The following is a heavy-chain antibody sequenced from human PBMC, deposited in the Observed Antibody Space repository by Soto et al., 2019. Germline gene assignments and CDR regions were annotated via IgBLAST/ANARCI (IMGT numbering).Heavy chain of an antibody. J-gene: IGHJ6*02. CDR1: GYTFYSHS. D-gene: IGHD5-18*01. Sequence: QAQLVQSGAEVRKPGASVKVSCKASGYTFYSHSTSWVRQAPGQGLEWMGRINADYGNTQYAQKFRGRVTMTTDTSTTTVYMELTNLRSDDTAVYYCARCIQGVYYYGMDVWGQGTTVTVSS. CDR3: ARCIQGVYYYGMDV. CDR2: INADYGNT. V-gene: IGHV1-18*01.